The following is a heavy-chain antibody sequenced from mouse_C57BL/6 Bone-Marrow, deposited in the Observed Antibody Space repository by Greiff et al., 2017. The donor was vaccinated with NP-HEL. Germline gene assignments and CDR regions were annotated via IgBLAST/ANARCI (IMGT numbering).Heavy chain of an antibody. CDR2: ISSGGSYT. CDR3: ARHDTPFAY. Sequence: EVKLMESGGDLVKPGGSLKLSCAASGFTFSSYGMSWVRQTPDKRLEWVATISSGGSYTYYPDSVKGRFTISRDNAKNTLYLQMSSLKSEDTAMYYCARHDTPFAYWGQGTLVTVSA. V-gene: IGHV5-6*01. CDR1: GFTFSSYG. J-gene: IGHJ3*01.